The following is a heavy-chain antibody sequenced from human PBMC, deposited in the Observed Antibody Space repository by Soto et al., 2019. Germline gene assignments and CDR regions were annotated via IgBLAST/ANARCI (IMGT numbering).Heavy chain of an antibody. Sequence: QVQLQESGPGLVKPSETLSLTCTVSGGPISSYYWSWIRQPAGKGLEWIGRIYTSGSTNYHPSLTSRVTMSVDTSKNQFSLKLSSVTAAETAVYYCARVIGAMGEYFDYWGQGTLVTVSS. D-gene: IGHD3-16*01. CDR1: GGPISSYY. J-gene: IGHJ4*02. CDR3: ARVIGAMGEYFDY. CDR2: IYTSGST. V-gene: IGHV4-4*07.